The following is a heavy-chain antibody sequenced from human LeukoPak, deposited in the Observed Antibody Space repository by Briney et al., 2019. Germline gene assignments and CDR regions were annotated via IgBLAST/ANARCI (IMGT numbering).Heavy chain of an antibody. J-gene: IGHJ3*02. CDR2: IRGSGGST. Sequence: PGGSMRLSCAASGFTFSSYAMSWVRQAPGKGLELVSAIRGSGGSTYYADSVKGRFTISRDNSKNTLYLQMNSLRAEDTAVYYCAKAKDAFDIWGQGTMVTVSS. CDR3: AKAKDAFDI. V-gene: IGHV3-23*01. CDR1: GFTFSSYA.